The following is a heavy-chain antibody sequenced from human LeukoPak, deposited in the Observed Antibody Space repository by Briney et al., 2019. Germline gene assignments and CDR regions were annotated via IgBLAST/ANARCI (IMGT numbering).Heavy chain of an antibody. Sequence: GGSLRLSCAASGFTFSDYYMDWVRQAPGMGLEWVGRIRNKANSYTTEYAASVSGRFTISRDDSKDSLCLQMNSLKTEDTAAYYCARGHIVATPSRAKYYYYYGMDVWGQGTTVTVSS. V-gene: IGHV3-72*01. D-gene: IGHD5-12*01. CDR3: ARGHIVATPSRAKYYYYYGMDV. CDR2: IRNKANSYTT. CDR1: GFTFSDYY. J-gene: IGHJ6*02.